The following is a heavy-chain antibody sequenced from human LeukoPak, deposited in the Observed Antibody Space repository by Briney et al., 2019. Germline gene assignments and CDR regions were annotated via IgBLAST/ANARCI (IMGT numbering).Heavy chain of an antibody. Sequence: PGGSLRLSCAASEFTFSSYAMSWVRQAPGKGLEWVSAISGSGGSTYYADSVKGRFTISRDNSKNTLYLQMNSLGAEDTAVYYCAKGSEWELLQSFFDYWGQGTLVTVSS. J-gene: IGHJ4*02. V-gene: IGHV3-23*01. D-gene: IGHD1-26*01. CDR3: AKGSEWELLQSFFDY. CDR1: EFTFSSYA. CDR2: ISGSGGST.